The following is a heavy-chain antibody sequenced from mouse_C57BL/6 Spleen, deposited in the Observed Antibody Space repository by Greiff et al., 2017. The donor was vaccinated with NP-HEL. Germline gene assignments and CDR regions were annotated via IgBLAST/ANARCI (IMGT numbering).Heavy chain of an antibody. CDR3: VRHADDSYYAMDY. CDR2: IRSKSNNYAT. CDR1: GFSFNTYA. Sequence: EVMLVESGGGLVQPKGSLKLSCAASGFSFNTYAMNWVRRAPGKGLEWVARIRSKSNNYATYYADSVKDRFTISRDDSESMLYLQMNNLKTEDTAMYYCVRHADDSYYAMDYWGQGTSVTVSS. J-gene: IGHJ4*01. V-gene: IGHV10-1*01. D-gene: IGHD2-4*01.